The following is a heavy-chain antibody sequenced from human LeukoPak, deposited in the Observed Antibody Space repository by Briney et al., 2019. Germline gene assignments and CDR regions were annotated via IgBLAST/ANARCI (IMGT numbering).Heavy chain of an antibody. J-gene: IGHJ6*03. CDR1: GYTFTKYG. CDR2: INTDTGNP. D-gene: IGHD2-8*01. CDR3: ARGIGIGTVLMVHGNMDV. V-gene: IGHV7-4-1*02. Sequence: ASVKVSCKASGYTFTKYGVYWVRQAPGQGLEWMGWINTDTGNPTYAQGFTGRFVFSLDTSVSTTYLQISSLKPEDTAVYYCARGIGIGTVLMVHGNMDVWGKGTTVTVSS.